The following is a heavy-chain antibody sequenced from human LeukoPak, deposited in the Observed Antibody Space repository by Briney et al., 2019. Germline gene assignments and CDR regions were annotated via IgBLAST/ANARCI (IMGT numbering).Heavy chain of an antibody. CDR1: GGSFSGYY. D-gene: IGHD3-22*01. J-gene: IGHJ4*02. V-gene: IGHV4-59*01. CDR3: ARVVLDSSGYYYALIFDY. Sequence: SETLSLTCAVYGGSFSGYYWSWIRQPPGKGLEWIGYIYYSGSTNYNPSLKSRVTISVDTSKNQFSLKLSSVTAADTAVYYCARVVLDSSGYYYALIFDYWGQGTLVTVSS. CDR2: IYYSGST.